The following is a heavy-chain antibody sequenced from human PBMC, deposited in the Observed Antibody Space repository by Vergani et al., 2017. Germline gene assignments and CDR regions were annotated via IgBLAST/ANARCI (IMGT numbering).Heavy chain of an antibody. D-gene: IGHD6-6*01. CDR3: ARRGRYSSSEGYYYYYMDV. J-gene: IGHJ6*03. V-gene: IGHV5-51*03. CDR1: GYSFTSYW. CDR2: IYPGDSDT. Sequence: EVQLVQSGAEVKKPGESLKISCKGSGYSFTSYWIGWVRQMPGKGLEWMGIIYPGDSDTRYSPSFQGQVTISADKSISTAYLQWSSLKASDTAMYYCARRGRYSSSEGYYYYYMDVWGKGTTVTVSS.